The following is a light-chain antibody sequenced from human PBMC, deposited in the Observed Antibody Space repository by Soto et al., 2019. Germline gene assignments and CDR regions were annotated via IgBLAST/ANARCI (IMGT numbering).Light chain of an antibody. CDR1: QSVSSD. J-gene: IGKJ1*01. Sequence: EIVMTQSPATLSVSPGERATLSCRASQSVSSDLAWYHQKPGQAPRLLIYSASTRATGIPARFSGSGSGTEFTLTINSLQSEDFAVYYCQQYNNWPRTFGQGTKVVIK. CDR2: SAS. V-gene: IGKV3-15*01. CDR3: QQYNNWPRT.